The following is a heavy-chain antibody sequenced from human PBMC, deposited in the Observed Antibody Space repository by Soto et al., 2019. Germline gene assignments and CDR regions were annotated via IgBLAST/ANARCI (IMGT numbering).Heavy chain of an antibody. CDR1: GFTFSSYW. V-gene: IGHV3-21*01. CDR2: ISSSSSYI. CDR3: ARDKVVPAPIDY. D-gene: IGHD2-2*01. J-gene: IGHJ4*02. Sequence: PGGSLRLSCAASGFTFSSYWMSWFRQAPGKGLEWVSSISSSSSYIYYADSVKGRFTISRDNAKNSLYLQMNSLRAEDTAVYYCARDKVVPAPIDYWGQGTLVTVSS.